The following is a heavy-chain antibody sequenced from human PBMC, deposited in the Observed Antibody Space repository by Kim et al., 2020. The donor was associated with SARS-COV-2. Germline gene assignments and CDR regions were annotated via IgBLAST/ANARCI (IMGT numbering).Heavy chain of an antibody. Sequence: NPSLKSRVTISVDTSKNQFSLNLSSVTAADTAMYYCARGRMQQLMYYFDYWSQGTLVTVSS. CDR3: ARGRMQQLMYYFDY. V-gene: IGHV4-59*09. D-gene: IGHD6-13*01. J-gene: IGHJ4*02.